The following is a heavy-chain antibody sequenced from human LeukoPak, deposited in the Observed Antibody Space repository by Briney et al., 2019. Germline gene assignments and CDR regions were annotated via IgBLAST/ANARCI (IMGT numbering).Heavy chain of an antibody. V-gene: IGHV3-7*01. CDR3: ASSGYYYDSSGYSRG. D-gene: IGHD3-22*01. CDR1: GFTFSSYW. J-gene: IGHJ4*02. Sequence: GGSLRLSCAASGFTFSSYWMSWVRQAPGKGLEWVANIKQDGSEKYYVDSVKGRFTIPRDNAKNSLYLQMNSLRAEDTAVYYCASSGYYYDSSGYSRGWGQGTLVTVSS. CDR2: IKQDGSEK.